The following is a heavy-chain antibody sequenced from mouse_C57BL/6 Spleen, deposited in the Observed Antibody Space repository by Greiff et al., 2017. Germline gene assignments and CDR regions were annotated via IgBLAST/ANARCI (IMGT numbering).Heavy chain of an antibody. V-gene: IGHV1-69*01. J-gene: IGHJ1*03. CDR3: ARREGRGYFDV. Sequence: QVQLQQSGAELVMPGASVKLSCKASGYTFTSYWMHWVKQRPGQGLEWIGEIDPSDSYTNYNQKFKGKSTLTVDKSSSTAYMQLSSLTSEDSAVYYCARREGRGYFDVWGTGTTVTVSS. CDR1: GYTFTSYW. D-gene: IGHD3-3*01. CDR2: IDPSDSYT.